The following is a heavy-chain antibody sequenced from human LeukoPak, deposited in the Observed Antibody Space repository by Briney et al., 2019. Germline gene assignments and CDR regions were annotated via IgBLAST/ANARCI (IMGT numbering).Heavy chain of an antibody. Sequence: GGSLRLSCAASGFTFSSYWMHWVRQAPGKGLVWVSHIKTDGSSTNYADSVKGRFTISRDNAKNSLYLQMNSLRAEDTAVYYCAREHDYGGSDYWGQGTLVTVSS. V-gene: IGHV3-74*01. J-gene: IGHJ4*02. D-gene: IGHD4-23*01. CDR1: GFTFSSYW. CDR2: IKTDGSST. CDR3: AREHDYGGSDY.